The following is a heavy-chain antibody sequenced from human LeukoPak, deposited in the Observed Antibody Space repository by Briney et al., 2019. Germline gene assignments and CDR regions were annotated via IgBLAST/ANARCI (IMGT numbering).Heavy chain of an antibody. J-gene: IGHJ4*02. CDR3: ARGYGSGASGPYYFDY. D-gene: IGHD3-10*01. Sequence: GGSLRLSCAASGFTFSSYWMSWVRQAPGKGPEWVANIKQDGSDRYYVDSVKGRFTISRDNAKNSLYLQVNSPRVEDTAVYYCARGYGSGASGPYYFDYWGQGTLVSVPS. CDR1: GFTFSSYW. CDR2: IKQDGSDR. V-gene: IGHV3-7*04.